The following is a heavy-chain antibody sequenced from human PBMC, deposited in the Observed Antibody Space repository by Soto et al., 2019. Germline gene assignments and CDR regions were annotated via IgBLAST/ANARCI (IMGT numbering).Heavy chain of an antibody. CDR1: GYTFTSYD. D-gene: IGHD6-13*01. V-gene: IGHV1-8*01. Sequence: QVQLVQSGAEVKKPGASVKVSCKASGYTFTSYDINWVRQATGQGLEWMGWMNPNSGNTGYAQKFQGRGTMTRNTSIGTAYMELSSLGSEDTAVYYGADAYSSSWYGVDYWGQGTLVTVSS. CDR3: ADAYSSSWYGVDY. CDR2: MNPNSGNT. J-gene: IGHJ4*02.